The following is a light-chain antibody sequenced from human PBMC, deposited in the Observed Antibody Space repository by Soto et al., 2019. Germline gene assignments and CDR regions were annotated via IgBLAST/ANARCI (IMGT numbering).Light chain of an antibody. Sequence: IQMTQSPSTLSASVGDTFTVACRASEDVAKFLPWHQQKPGRAPEILISDASDLKSGVPSRFRGSGSGTDFTLTISGLQPDDSANYYCQRYKTWWTFGQGTKVEIK. CDR3: QRYKTWWT. J-gene: IGKJ1*01. V-gene: IGKV1-5*01. CDR2: DAS. CDR1: EDVAKF.